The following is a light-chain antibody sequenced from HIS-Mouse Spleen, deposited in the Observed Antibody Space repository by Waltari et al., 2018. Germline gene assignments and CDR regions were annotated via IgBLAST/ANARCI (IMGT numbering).Light chain of an antibody. CDR3: NSRDSSGNHVV. Sequence: SSELTQDPAVSVALGQTVRITCQGDSLRSYYASWYQQKPGQDPVLVIYGKNNRPSGIPDRFSWSRSGNTASLTITGAQAEDEADYYCNSRDSSGNHVVFGGGTKLTVL. V-gene: IGLV3-19*01. J-gene: IGLJ2*01. CDR2: GKN. CDR1: SLRSYY.